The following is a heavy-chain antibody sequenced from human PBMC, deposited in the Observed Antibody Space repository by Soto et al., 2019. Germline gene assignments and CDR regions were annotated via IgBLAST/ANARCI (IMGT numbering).Heavy chain of an antibody. D-gene: IGHD1-26*01. J-gene: IGHJ3*01. CDR3: ARVGEGRSRDAFDV. CDR1: GFSVTNYY. V-gene: IGHV3-53*02. CDR2: FSRSENI. Sequence: VQVVETGGALIQPGGSLRLSCSASGFSVTNYYMAWVRQAPGKGLEWVSSFSRSENIYYSDSVKGRFTISRDNTNNIVHLQITSLRGEDTAVYSCARVGEGRSRDAFDVWGQGTLVTVSS.